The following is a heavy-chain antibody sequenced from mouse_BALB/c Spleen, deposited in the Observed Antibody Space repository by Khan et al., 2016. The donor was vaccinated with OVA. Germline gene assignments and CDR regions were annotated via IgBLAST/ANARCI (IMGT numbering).Heavy chain of an antibody. CDR1: GYTFTSYW. V-gene: IGHV1-52*01. Sequence: VQLQESGAELVRPGASVKLSCEASGYTFTSYWMNWVKQSPEQGLEWIGRIDPYDSETHYHQNFKDKAILTVDKSSSTAYMQLSSLTSEDSAVYYCARNPFAYWGQGTLVTVSA. CDR2: IDPYDSET. J-gene: IGHJ3*01. CDR3: ARNPFAY.